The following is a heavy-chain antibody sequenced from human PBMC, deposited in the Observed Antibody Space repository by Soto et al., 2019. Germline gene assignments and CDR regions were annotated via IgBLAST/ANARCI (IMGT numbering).Heavy chain of an antibody. J-gene: IGHJ2*01. Sequence: QVQLVQSGAEVEKPGSSVRVSCKSSAGTFSTSAIGWVRQAPGQGLEWMGGIIPFFGTANYAQKFQDRVTITADESTSTAYIDLRSLTSKDTSIYYCARGVKDMTTSTSVWYFYLWGPCTLVTVSS. D-gene: IGHD4-4*01. CDR3: ARGVKDMTTSTSVWYFYL. V-gene: IGHV1-69*01. CDR2: IIPFFGTA. CDR1: AGTFSTSA.